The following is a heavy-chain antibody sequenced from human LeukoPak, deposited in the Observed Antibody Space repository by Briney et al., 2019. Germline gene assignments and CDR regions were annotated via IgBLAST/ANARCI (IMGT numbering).Heavy chain of an antibody. V-gene: IGHV3-21*01. J-gene: IGHJ4*02. Sequence: AGGSLRLSCAASGFTFSSYSMNWVRQAPGKGLEWVSSISSSSSYIYYADSVKGRFTISRDNAKNSLYLQMNSLRAEDTAVYYCARDEGAYSSSWHARKNFDYWGQGTLVTVSS. CDR3: ARDEGAYSSSWHARKNFDY. CDR1: GFTFSSYS. CDR2: ISSSSSYI. D-gene: IGHD6-13*01.